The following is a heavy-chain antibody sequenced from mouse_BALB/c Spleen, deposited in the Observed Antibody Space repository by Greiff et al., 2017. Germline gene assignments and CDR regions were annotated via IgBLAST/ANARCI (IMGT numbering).Heavy chain of an antibody. D-gene: IGHD2-1*01. Sequence: DVHLVESGGGLVQPGGSRKLSCAASGFTFSSFGMHWVRQAPEKGLEWVAYISSGSSTIYYADTVKGRFTISRDNPKNTLFLQMTSLRSEDTAMYYCARSGNYDRYYAMDYWGQGTSVTVSS. CDR2: ISSGSSTI. J-gene: IGHJ4*01. CDR1: GFTFSSFG. CDR3: ARSGNYDRYYAMDY. V-gene: IGHV5-17*02.